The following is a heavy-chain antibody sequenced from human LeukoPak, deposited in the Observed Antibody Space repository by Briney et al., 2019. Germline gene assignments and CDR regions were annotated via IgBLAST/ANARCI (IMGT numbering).Heavy chain of an antibody. CDR1: GDSVSSNSVT. J-gene: IGHJ4*02. V-gene: IGHV6-1*01. Sequence: SQTLSLTCAISGDSVSSNSVTWNWIRQSPSRGLEWLGRTYYRSTWYNDYAVSVRGRITVNPDTSKNQFSLKLSSVTAADTAVYYCARGRGGSYYYWGQGTLVTVSS. CDR3: ARGRGGSYYY. CDR2: TYYRSTWYN. D-gene: IGHD1-26*01.